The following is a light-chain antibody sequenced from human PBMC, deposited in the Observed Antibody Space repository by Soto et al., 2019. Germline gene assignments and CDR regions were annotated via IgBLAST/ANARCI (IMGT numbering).Light chain of an antibody. CDR3: QTWSTDIRV. Sequence: QLVLTQPPSASASLGASVKLTCTLSSGHNSYAIAWHQQQPEKGPRYLMKLNSAGSHSKGDGIPDRFSGSSSGAERYLTIPSLQSEDEADYYCQTWSTDIRVFGGGTKLTVL. CDR2: LNSAGSH. J-gene: IGLJ3*02. CDR1: SGHNSYA. V-gene: IGLV4-69*01.